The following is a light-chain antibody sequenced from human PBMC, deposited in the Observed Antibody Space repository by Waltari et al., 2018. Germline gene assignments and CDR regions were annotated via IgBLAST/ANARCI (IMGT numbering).Light chain of an antibody. CDR2: RAS. Sequence: DIVMTQSPDSLAVSLGERATINCKSSHSSSHEDSLAWYQQKPGQPPKLRIYRASTRESGVPDRFSGSGSGTDFTLTITSVQAEDVAVYYCLQCYNTPYTFGQGTRLEIK. V-gene: IGKV4-1*01. CDR1: HSSSHEDS. J-gene: IGKJ2*01. CDR3: LQCYNTPYT.